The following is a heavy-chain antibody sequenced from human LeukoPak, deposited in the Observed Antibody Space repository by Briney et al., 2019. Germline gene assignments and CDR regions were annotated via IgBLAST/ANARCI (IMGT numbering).Heavy chain of an antibody. V-gene: IGHV3-23*01. J-gene: IGHJ4*02. CDR3: ARDLATRQRTGLYDS. CDR1: GFTYSSYA. D-gene: IGHD3-16*02. Sequence: GGSLRLSCAASGFTYSSYAMSGVRQAPGKGLEWVSAISVSGGSTYYADSVKGRITISRDNSRNTLYLQMNSLRAEDTAVYYCARDLATRQRTGLYDSWGQGALVTVSS. CDR2: ISVSGGST.